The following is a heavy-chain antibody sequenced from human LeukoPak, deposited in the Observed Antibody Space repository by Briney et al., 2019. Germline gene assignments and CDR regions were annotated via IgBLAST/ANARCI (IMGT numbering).Heavy chain of an antibody. V-gene: IGHV4-38-2*02. Sequence: SETLSLTCTVSGYSISSGYYWGWIRQPPGKGLEWIGSIYHSGSSYYNPSINSRVTISVDTSKHQFSLKPSSVTAADTAVYYWARGALWFGDWGQGTLVTVSS. CDR2: IYHSGSS. J-gene: IGHJ4*02. CDR1: GYSISSGYY. CDR3: ARGALWFGD. D-gene: IGHD3-10*01.